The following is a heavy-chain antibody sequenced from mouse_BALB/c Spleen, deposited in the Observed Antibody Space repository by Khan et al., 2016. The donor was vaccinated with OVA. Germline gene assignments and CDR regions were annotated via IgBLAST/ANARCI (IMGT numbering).Heavy chain of an antibody. CDR2: IFPGSGST. D-gene: IGHD3-1*01. J-gene: IGHJ3*01. CDR1: GYTFTDYV. CDR3: ARGGYSVFAY. V-gene: IGHV1-77*01. Sequence: QVRLQQSGPELVKPGASVKMSCKASGYTFTDYVINWVKQRTGQGLEWIGDIFPGSGSTYYNENFKGKAKLTADKSSTTAYMQLSSLTFADSAVYLCARGGYSVFAYWGQGTLVTVSA.